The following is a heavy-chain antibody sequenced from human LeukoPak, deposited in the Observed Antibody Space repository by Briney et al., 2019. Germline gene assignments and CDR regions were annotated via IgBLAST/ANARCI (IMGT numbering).Heavy chain of an antibody. Sequence: GGSLRLSCAASGFTFSSYWMSWVRQAPGKGLEWVANIKQDASEKYYVDSVKGRFTISRDNAKNSLCLQMNSLRAEDTAVYYCARGSSPYDSNGYWDAFDIWGQGTMVTVSS. J-gene: IGHJ3*02. CDR2: IKQDASEK. V-gene: IGHV3-7*01. CDR3: ARGSSPYDSNGYWDAFDI. CDR1: GFTFSSYW. D-gene: IGHD3-22*01.